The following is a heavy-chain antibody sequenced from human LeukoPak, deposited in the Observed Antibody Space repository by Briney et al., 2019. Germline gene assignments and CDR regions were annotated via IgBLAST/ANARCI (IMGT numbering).Heavy chain of an antibody. J-gene: IGHJ4*02. Sequence: PGGSLRLSCAASGLTFSRYSMNWVRQAPVGGLEWVSYISGSSKTIYCADRAKGRFTIAIDNANSSLYLQMNSLRDEDTAMDYCARRGEGVDSCYMYYLDSWGQGTLVTVSS. V-gene: IGHV3-48*02. CDR3: ARRGEGVDSCYMYYLDS. CDR1: GLTFSRYS. D-gene: IGHD2-15*01. CDR2: ISGSSKTI.